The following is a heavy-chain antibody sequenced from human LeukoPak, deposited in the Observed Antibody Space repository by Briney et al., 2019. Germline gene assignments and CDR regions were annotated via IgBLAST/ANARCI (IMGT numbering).Heavy chain of an antibody. V-gene: IGHV3-23*01. CDR2: ISESGGST. D-gene: IGHD3-22*01. CDR3: AKAVSSGFNGDY. CDR1: GFTFINYA. Sequence: PGGALRLSCAASGFTFINYAMSWGRKAPGKGLEWVSGISESGGSTYYADSVKGRFTISRDNSKETLFLQMKSMRDEDKAVYYCAKAVSSGFNGDYWGQGTLVTVSS. J-gene: IGHJ4*02.